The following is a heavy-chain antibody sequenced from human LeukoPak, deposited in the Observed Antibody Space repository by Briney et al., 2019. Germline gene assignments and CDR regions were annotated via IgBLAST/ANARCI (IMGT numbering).Heavy chain of an antibody. J-gene: IGHJ6*03. Sequence: GESLKISCKGSGYYFTTYWIGWVRQMAGKGLEWMAIIYPGDSDTKYSPSFQGLVTISVDKSISTAYLQWSSLKASDTAIYYCARSSGSLYYYYIDVWGKGTTVTVSS. CDR2: IYPGDSDT. D-gene: IGHD1-1*01. CDR1: GYYFTTYW. V-gene: IGHV5-51*01. CDR3: ARSSGSLYYYYIDV.